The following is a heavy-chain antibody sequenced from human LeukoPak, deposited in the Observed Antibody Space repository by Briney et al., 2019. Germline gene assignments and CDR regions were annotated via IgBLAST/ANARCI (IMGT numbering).Heavy chain of an antibody. CDR1: GFTFDDYG. V-gene: IGHV3-20*04. J-gene: IGHJ6*03. D-gene: IGHD4-11*01. CDR2: INWNGGST. Sequence: GGSLRLSCAASGFTFDDYGMSWVRQAPGKGLEWVSGINWNGGSTGYADSVKGRFTISRDNAKNSLYLQTNSLRAEDTALYYCARTTVTTTYYYYMDVWGKGTTVTVSS. CDR3: ARTTVTTTYYYYMDV.